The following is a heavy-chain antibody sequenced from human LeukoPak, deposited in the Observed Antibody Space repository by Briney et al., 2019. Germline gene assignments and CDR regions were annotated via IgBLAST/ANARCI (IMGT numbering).Heavy chain of an antibody. J-gene: IGHJ6*04. CDR2: ISSSGSAI. Sequence: PGGSLRLSCAASGFTFSNAWMSWVRQAPGKGLEWVSYISSSGSAIYYADSVKGRFTISRDNAKNSLYLQMNSLRAEDTAVYYCAELGITMIGGVWGKGTTVTISS. CDR3: AELGITMIGGV. CDR1: GFTFSNAW. V-gene: IGHV3-11*04. D-gene: IGHD3-10*02.